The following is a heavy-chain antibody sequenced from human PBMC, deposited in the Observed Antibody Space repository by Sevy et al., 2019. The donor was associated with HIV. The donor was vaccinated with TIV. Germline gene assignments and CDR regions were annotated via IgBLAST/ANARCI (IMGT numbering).Heavy chain of an antibody. Sequence: ASVKVSCKASGYTFTGYYMHWMRQAPGQGLEWMGWIKPDSGGPTYAPKFQGRVTLTRDTSMSTAYMDLSRLKSDDTAVYYCVRDDRDGYFEYWGQGTLVTVSS. CDR3: VRDDRDGYFEY. J-gene: IGHJ4*02. CDR1: GYTFTGYY. CDR2: IKPDSGGP. V-gene: IGHV1-2*02.